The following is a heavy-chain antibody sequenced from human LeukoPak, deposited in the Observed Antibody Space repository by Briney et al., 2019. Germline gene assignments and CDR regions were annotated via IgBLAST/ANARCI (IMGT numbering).Heavy chain of an antibody. CDR2: IYHSGST. D-gene: IGHD2-21*02. CDR3: ARGSYRYCGGDCYSYYFDY. Sequence: PSETVSLTCTVSGGSMTSLYWSWIRQPPGKGLEWIGYIYHSGSTNYNPSLKSRVTTSIDTSKNQFSLKLHSVTAADTAVYYCARGSYRYCGGDCYSYYFDYWGQGILVTVSS. CDR1: GGSMTSLY. J-gene: IGHJ4*02. V-gene: IGHV4-59*11.